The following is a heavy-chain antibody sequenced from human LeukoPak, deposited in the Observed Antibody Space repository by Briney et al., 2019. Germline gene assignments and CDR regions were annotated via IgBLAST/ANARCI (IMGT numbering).Heavy chain of an antibody. J-gene: IGHJ4*02. CDR3: ARGSSTAAGTVY. Sequence: GGSLRLSCAASGFTFSSYSMNWVRQAPGKGLEWVSSISSSSSYIYYADSVKGRFTISRDNAKNSLYLQMNSLRAEDTAVYYCARGSSTAAGTVYWGQGTLVTVSS. CDR1: GFTFSSYS. D-gene: IGHD6-13*01. V-gene: IGHV3-21*01. CDR2: ISSSSSYI.